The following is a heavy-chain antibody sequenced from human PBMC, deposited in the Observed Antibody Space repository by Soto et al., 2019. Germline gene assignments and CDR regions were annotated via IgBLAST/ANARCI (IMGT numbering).Heavy chain of an antibody. J-gene: IGHJ6*02. Sequence: ASVKVSCKASGYTFTGYYMHWVRQAPGQGLEWMGWINPNSGGTNYAQKFQGRVTMTRDTSISTAYMELSRLRSDDTAVYYCARVLVVTNYGMDVWGQGTTVTVS. D-gene: IGHD2-15*01. CDR2: INPNSGGT. V-gene: IGHV1-2*02. CDR3: ARVLVVTNYGMDV. CDR1: GYTFTGYY.